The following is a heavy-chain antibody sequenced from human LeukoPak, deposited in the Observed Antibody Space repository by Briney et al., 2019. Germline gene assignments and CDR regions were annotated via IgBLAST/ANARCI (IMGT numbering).Heavy chain of an antibody. J-gene: IGHJ5*02. V-gene: IGHV3-7*01. D-gene: IGHD5-24*01. Sequence: PGGSLRLSCAASGFTFSSYWMSWVRQAPGKGLEWVANINQHGSEKYYVDSVKGRFTISRDNAKNSLYLQMNSLRAEDTAVYYCARDTPEMATNRLGYFDPWGLGTLVTVSS. CDR2: INQHGSEK. CDR3: ARDTPEMATNRLGYFDP. CDR1: GFTFSSYW.